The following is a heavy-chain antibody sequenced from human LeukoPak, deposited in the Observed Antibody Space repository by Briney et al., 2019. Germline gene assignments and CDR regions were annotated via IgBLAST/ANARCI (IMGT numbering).Heavy chain of an antibody. Sequence: SETLSLTCAVYGGSFSGYYWSWIRQPPGKGLEWIGEINHSGGTNYNPSLKSRVTISIDTSKDQFSLKLSSVTAADTAVYYCARGHGYSYGYSDYWGQGTLVTVSS. CDR3: ARGHGYSYGYSDY. CDR2: INHSGGT. V-gene: IGHV4-34*01. D-gene: IGHD5-18*01. J-gene: IGHJ4*02. CDR1: GGSFSGYY.